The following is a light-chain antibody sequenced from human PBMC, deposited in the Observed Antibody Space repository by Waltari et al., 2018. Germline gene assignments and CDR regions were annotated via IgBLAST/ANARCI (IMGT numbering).Light chain of an antibody. J-gene: IGKJ1*01. CDR3: QQHGTLPAT. Sequence: EIVLTPSPGTASLSPGERVTLTCRASQSVGSSSLAWYQQKPGQAPRLFLYRASRRATGIPDRFSGSGSGTDFSLTISRLEPEDFAVYYCQQHGTLPATFGQGTKVEIK. V-gene: IGKV3-20*01. CDR2: RAS. CDR1: QSVGSSS.